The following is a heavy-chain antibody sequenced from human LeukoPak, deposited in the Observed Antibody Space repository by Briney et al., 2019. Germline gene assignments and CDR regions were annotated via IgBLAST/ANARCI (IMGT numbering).Heavy chain of an antibody. CDR2: IYYSGST. Sequence: SETLSLTCTVSGGSISSGDYYWSWIRQPPGKGLEWIGYIYYSGSTYYNPSLKSRVTISVDTSKNQFSLKLSSVTAADTAVYYCARAPTYGSGSYAIEPWGQGTLVTVSS. J-gene: IGHJ5*02. D-gene: IGHD3-10*01. CDR3: ARAPTYGSGSYAIEP. V-gene: IGHV4-30-4*08. CDR1: GGSISSGDYY.